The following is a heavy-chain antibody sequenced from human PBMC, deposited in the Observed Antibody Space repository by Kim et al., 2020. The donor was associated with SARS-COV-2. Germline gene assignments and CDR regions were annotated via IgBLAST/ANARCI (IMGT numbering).Heavy chain of an antibody. D-gene: IGHD6-13*01. J-gene: IGHJ4*02. V-gene: IGHV1-46*01. CDR3: AREAGPAAGTRPFDY. Sequence: ASVKVSCKASGYTFTSYYMHWVRQAPGQGLEWMGIINPSGGSTSYAQKFQGRVTMTRDTSTNTVYMELSSLRSEDTAVYYCAREAGPAAGTRPFDYWGQGTLVTVSS. CDR2: INPSGGST. CDR1: GYTFTSYY.